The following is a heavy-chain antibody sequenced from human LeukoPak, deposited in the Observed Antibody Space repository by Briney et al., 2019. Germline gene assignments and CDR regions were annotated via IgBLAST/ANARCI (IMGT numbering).Heavy chain of an antibody. CDR2: ISYDGSNK. V-gene: IGHV3-30*03. CDR1: GFTFSSYG. Sequence: GGSLRLSCAASGFTFSSYGMHWVRQAPGKGLEWVAVISYDGSNKYYADSVKGRFTISRDNSKNTLYLQMNSLRAEDTAVYYCARVPAAAQAGYYYYYMDVWGKGTTVTVSS. CDR3: ARVPAAAQAGYYYYYMDV. D-gene: IGHD2-2*01. J-gene: IGHJ6*03.